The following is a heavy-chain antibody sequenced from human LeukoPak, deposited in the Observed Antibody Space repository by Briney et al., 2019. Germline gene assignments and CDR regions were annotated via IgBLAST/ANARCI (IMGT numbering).Heavy chain of an antibody. CDR2: VYQSGIT. CDR1: GVSISSSGHY. J-gene: IGHJ4*02. D-gene: IGHD5-18*01. Sequence: SSQTLSLTCTVSGVSISSSGHYWSWIRQPPGKGLEWIGYVYQSGITYYNPSLKSRVTISLDRSKNQFSLELSSVTAADTAVYFCAAVDTVDDDSYYIDFWGQGTLVTVSS. V-gene: IGHV4-30-2*01. CDR3: AAVDTVDDDSYYIDF.